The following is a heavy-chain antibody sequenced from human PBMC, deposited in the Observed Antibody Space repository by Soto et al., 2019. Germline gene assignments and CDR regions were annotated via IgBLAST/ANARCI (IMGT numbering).Heavy chain of an antibody. CDR2: IIPILGIA. CDR3: ARGCYYSCYYYDMDF. D-gene: IGHD3-22*01. V-gene: IGHV1-69*02. CDR1: GGTFSSYT. Sequence: SVKLSCKASGGTFSSYTISWVRQAPGEGLEWMGRIIPILGIANYAQKFQGRVTMTADKSTSTAYMELSSLRSEDTAVYYCARGCYYSCYYYDMDFCRKGSTVTVSS. J-gene: IGHJ6*03.